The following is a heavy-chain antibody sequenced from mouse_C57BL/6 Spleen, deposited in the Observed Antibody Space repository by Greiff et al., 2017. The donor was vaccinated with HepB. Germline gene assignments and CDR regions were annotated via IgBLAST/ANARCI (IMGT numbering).Heavy chain of an antibody. CDR1: GYSFTDYN. CDR2: INPNYGTT. J-gene: IGHJ4*01. V-gene: IGHV1-39*01. D-gene: IGHD2-4*01. Sequence: LVESGPELVKPGASVKISCKASGYSFTDYNMNWVKQSNGKSLEWIGVINPNYGTTSYNQKFKGKATLTVDQSSSTAYMQLNSLTSEDSAVYYCARSEEGYDYDGYYAMDYWGQGTSVTVSS. CDR3: ARSEEGYDYDGYYAMDY.